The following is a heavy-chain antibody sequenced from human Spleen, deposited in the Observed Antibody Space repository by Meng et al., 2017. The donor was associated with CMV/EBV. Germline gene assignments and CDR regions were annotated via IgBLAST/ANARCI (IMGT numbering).Heavy chain of an antibody. CDR3: AKDRVNTVTPPEY. CDR1: GFTFSSDA. Sequence: GGSLRLSCAASGFTFSSDAMSWVRQAPGKGLEWVSVISGSGGNTYYADSVKGRFTTSRDNSKNTLHLQMNRLRAEDTAVYYCAKDRVNTVTPPEYWGQGTLVTVSS. V-gene: IGHV3-23*01. D-gene: IGHD4-17*01. CDR2: ISGSGGNT. J-gene: IGHJ4*02.